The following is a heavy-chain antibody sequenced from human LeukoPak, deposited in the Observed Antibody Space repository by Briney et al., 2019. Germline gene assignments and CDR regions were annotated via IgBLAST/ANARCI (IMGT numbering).Heavy chain of an antibody. CDR3: ARGLGYCSGGSCYSDYYYYYGMDV. J-gene: IGHJ6*02. D-gene: IGHD2-15*01. CDR2: IIPIFGTA. CDR1: GYTFTSYD. V-gene: IGHV1-69*13. Sequence: SVKVSCKASGYTFTSYDINWVRQATGQGLEWMGGIIPIFGTANYAQKFQGRVTITADESTSTAYMELSSLRSEDTAVYYCARGLGYCSGGSCYSDYYYYYGMDVWGQGTTVTVSS.